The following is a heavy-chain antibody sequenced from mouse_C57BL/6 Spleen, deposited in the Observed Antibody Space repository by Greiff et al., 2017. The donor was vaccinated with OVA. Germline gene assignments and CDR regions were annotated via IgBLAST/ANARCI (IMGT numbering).Heavy chain of an antibody. D-gene: IGHD1-1*01. V-gene: IGHV1-50*01. CDR1: GYTFTSYW. Sequence: VQLQQPGAELVKPGASVKLSCKASGYTFTSYWMQWVKQRPGQGLAWIGEIDPSDSYTNYNQKFKGKATLTVDTSSSTAYMQLSSLTSEDSAVYYCARWEPYYYGSSGGFAYWGQGTLVTVSA. CDR3: ARWEPYYYGSSGGFAY. CDR2: IDPSDSYT. J-gene: IGHJ3*01.